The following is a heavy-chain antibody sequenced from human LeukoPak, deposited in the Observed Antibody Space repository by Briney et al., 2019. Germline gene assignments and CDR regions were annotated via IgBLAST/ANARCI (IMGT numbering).Heavy chain of an antibody. V-gene: IGHV5-51*01. D-gene: IGHD6-19*01. CDR3: ARQHITGWFH. J-gene: IGHJ4*02. CDR2: IYPGDSQT. Sequence: GESLKISCKVSGDTFTSYWIGWVRQMPGKGLEWMAIIYPGDSQTRYSPSFQGQVAISADKSISTAYLQWSSLKASDTAMYFCARQHITGWFHWGQGTLVTVSS. CDR1: GDTFTSYW.